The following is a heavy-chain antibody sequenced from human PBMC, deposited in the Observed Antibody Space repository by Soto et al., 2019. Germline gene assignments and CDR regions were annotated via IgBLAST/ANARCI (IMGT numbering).Heavy chain of an antibody. D-gene: IGHD5-18*01. CDR2: ISYDGSNK. V-gene: IGHV3-30-3*01. Sequence: QVQLVESGGGVVQPGRSLRLSCAASGFTFSSYAMHWVRQAPGKGLEWVAVISYDGSNKYYADSVKGRFTISRDNSKNTLYLQMNSLRAEDTAVYYSARDLDTAMVTLGTYFDYWGQGTLVTVSS. CDR1: GFTFSSYA. CDR3: ARDLDTAMVTLGTYFDY. J-gene: IGHJ4*02.